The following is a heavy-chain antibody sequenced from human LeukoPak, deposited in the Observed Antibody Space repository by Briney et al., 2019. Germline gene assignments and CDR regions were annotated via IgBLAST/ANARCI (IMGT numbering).Heavy chain of an antibody. J-gene: IGHJ4*02. CDR2: IYYSGST. CDR3: ARGRLIWDSSGYYFDY. V-gene: IGHV4-59*08. Sequence: SETLSLTCTVSGGSISSYYWSWIRQPPGKGLEWIGYIYYSGSTNYNPSLKSRVTISVDTSKNQFSLKLSSVTAADTAVYYCARGRLIWDSSGYYFDYWGQGTLVTVSS. D-gene: IGHD3-22*01. CDR1: GGSISSYY.